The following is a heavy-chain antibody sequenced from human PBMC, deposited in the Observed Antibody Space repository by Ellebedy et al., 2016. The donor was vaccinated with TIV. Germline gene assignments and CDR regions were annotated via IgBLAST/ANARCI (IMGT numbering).Heavy chain of an antibody. CDR1: GFTFSSYA. D-gene: IGHD2-21*02. CDR3: ARDRRVTAKTFDY. CDR2: ISYDGSNK. Sequence: GESLKISCAASGFTFSSYAMHWVRQAPGKGLEWVAVISYDGSNKYYADSVKGRFTISRDNSKNTLYLQMNSLRAEDTAVYYCARDRRVTAKTFDYWGQGTLVTVSS. J-gene: IGHJ4*02. V-gene: IGHV3-30*04.